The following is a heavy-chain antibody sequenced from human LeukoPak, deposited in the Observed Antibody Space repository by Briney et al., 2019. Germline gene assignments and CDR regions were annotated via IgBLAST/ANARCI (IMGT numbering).Heavy chain of an antibody. Sequence: PSETLSLTCAVYGGSFSCYYWSWIRQPPGKGLDWIGEINHSGSTNYNPSLKSRVTISVDTSKNQFSLNVSSVTAADTAVYYCAIAGRRWLQLYYCDYWGQGTLVTVSS. V-gene: IGHV4-34*01. CDR3: AIAGRRWLQLYYCDY. J-gene: IGHJ4*02. CDR1: GGSFSCYY. D-gene: IGHD5-24*01. CDR2: INHSGST.